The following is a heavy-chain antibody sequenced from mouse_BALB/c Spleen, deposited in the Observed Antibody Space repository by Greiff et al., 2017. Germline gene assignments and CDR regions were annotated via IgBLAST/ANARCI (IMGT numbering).Heavy chain of an antibody. V-gene: IGHV5-6-4*01. CDR2: ISSGGSYT. CDR3: TREHYGSSYFDY. CDR1: GFTFSSYT. Sequence: EVMLVESGGGLVKPGGSLKLSCAASGFTFSSYTMSWVRQTPEKRLEWVATISSGGSYTYYPDSVKGRFTISRDNAKNTLYLQMSSLKSEDTAMYYCTREHYGSSYFDYWGQGTTLTVSS. D-gene: IGHD1-1*01. J-gene: IGHJ2*01.